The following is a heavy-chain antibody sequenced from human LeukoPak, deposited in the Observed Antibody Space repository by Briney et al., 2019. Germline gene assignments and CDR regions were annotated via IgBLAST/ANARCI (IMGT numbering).Heavy chain of an antibody. V-gene: IGHV4-4*07. Sequence: SETLSLTCSVSGSSIASLNWWGWIRQPAGKGLEWIGRIYTSGSTNYNPSLKSRVTISVDTSKNQFSLKLSSVTAADTAVYYCAREGYFDWTPDYWGQGTLVTVSS. CDR3: AREGYFDWTPDY. CDR1: GSSIASLNW. CDR2: IYTSGST. D-gene: IGHD3-9*01. J-gene: IGHJ4*02.